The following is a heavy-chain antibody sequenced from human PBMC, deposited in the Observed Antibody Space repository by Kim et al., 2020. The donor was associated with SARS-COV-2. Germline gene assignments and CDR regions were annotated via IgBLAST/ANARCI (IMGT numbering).Heavy chain of an antibody. CDR2: INHSGST. Sequence: SETLSLTCAVYGGSFSGYYWSWIRQPPGKGLEWIGEINHSGSTNYNPSLKSRVTISVDTSKNQFSLKLSSVTAADTAVYYCARSRRGVTVLYYYYGMDVWGQGTTVTVSS. D-gene: IGHD3-16*01. J-gene: IGHJ6*02. V-gene: IGHV4-34*01. CDR3: ARSRRGVTVLYYYYGMDV. CDR1: GGSFSGYY.